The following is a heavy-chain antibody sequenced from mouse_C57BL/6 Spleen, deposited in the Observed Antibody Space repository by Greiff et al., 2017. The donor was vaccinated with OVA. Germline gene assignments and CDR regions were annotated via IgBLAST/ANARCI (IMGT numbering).Heavy chain of an antibody. CDR1: GFTFSDYG. D-gene: IGHD1-1*01. V-gene: IGHV5-17*01. CDR3: AGSSPYAMDY. CDR2: ISSGSSTI. Sequence: EVQRVESGGGLVKPGGSLKLSCAASGFTFSDYGMHWVRQAPEKGLEWVAYISSGSSTIYYADTVKGRFTISRDNAKNTLFLQMTSLRSEDTAMYYCAGSSPYAMDYWGQGTSVTVSS. J-gene: IGHJ4*01.